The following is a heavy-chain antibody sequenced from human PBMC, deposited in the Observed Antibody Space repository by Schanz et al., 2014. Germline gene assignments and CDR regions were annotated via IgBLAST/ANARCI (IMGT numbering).Heavy chain of an antibody. CDR2: ISPYNGHT. D-gene: IGHD3-10*01. CDR3: VRDAGWAFGDYHGMDV. V-gene: IGHV1-18*01. J-gene: IGHJ6*02. CDR1: GYSFTKYG. Sequence: QVQLVQSGSEVKKPGDSVKVSCETSGYSFTKYGINWVRQAPGQGLEWMGWISPYNGHTEYGKKFQGRVNMTTDTSTSTAYMELRSLISDDTAVYYCVRDAGWAFGDYHGMDVWGQGTMVTVSS.